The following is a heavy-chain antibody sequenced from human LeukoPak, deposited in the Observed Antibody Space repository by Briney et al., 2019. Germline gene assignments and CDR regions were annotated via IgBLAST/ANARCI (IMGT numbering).Heavy chain of an antibody. Sequence: GGSLRLSCAASGFTISSNYMSWVRQAPGKGLEWVSIIYSGGSTYYADSVKGRFTISRDNSKNTLYLQMNSLRAEDTAVYYCASAVALDYWGQGTLVTVSS. CDR3: ASAVALDY. V-gene: IGHV3-66*01. J-gene: IGHJ4*02. CDR1: GFTISSNY. CDR2: IYSGGST.